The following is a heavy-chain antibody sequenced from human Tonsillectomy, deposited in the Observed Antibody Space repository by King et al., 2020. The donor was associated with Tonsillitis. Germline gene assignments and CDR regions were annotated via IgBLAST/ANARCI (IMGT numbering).Heavy chain of an antibody. V-gene: IGHV1-2*02. CDR2: IHAKSGGT. Sequence: QLVQSGAEVKKPEASVKVSCKASGYTLTDYYMHWVGQAPGQGLEWMGWIHAKSGGTNYAQKFQGRVTMTRDTSISTAYMELSRVRSDDTAVDYCARDPSRGAATADDAFDIWGQGTMVTVS. CDR1: GYTLTDYY. J-gene: IGHJ3*02. CDR3: ARDPSRGAATADDAFDI. D-gene: IGHD6-13*01.